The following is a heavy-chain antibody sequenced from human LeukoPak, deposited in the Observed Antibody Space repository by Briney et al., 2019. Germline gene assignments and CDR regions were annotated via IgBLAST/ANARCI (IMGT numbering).Heavy chain of an antibody. J-gene: IGHJ6*03. CDR1: GFTFSSYG. Sequence: PGRSLRLSCAASGFTFSSYGMHWVRQAPGKGLEWVAVIWYDGSNKYYADSVKGRFTISRDNSKNTLYLQMNSLRAEDTAVYYCAREDYYYCCMDVWGRGTTVTVSS. CDR3: AREDYYYCCMDV. V-gene: IGHV3-30*19. CDR2: IWYDGSNK.